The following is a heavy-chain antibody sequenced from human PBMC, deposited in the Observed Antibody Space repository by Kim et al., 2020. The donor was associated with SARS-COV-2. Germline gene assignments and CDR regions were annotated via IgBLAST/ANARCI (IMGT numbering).Heavy chain of an antibody. V-gene: IGHV3-30*18. D-gene: IGHD3-16*01. CDR2: ISYDGSNK. CDR1: GFTFSSYG. CDR3: ANIAGDHTGGS. J-gene: IGHJ4*02. Sequence: GGSLRLSCAASGFTFSSYGMHWVRQAPGKGLEWVAVISYDGSNKYYADSVKGRFTISRDNSKNTLYLQMNSLRAEDTAVYYCANIAGDHTGGSWGQGTLVTVSS.